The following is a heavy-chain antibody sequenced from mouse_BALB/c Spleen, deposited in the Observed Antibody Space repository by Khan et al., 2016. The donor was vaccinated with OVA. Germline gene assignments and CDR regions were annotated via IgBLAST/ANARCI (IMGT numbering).Heavy chain of an antibody. CDR2: INPHIGET. V-gene: IGHV1-20*02. CDR1: GYSFTGYF. CDR3: ARSYRSDFDY. J-gene: IGHJ2*01. D-gene: IGHD1-1*01. Sequence: DVQLQESGPELVKPGASVKISCKASGYSFTGYFMNWVMQSHGKSLEWIGRINPHIGETFYNQKFKGKATLTVDESSSTVHMELRSLASEDSAVYYCARSYRSDFDYWGQGTTLTVSS.